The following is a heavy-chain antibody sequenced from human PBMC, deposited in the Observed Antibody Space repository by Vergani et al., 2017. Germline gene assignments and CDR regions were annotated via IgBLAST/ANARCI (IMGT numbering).Heavy chain of an antibody. CDR1: GFTFNHYA. J-gene: IGHJ6*02. CDR3: AKANPRNRGYDYLYYYHAMDV. D-gene: IGHD5-12*01. CDR2: ISGSGGST. V-gene: IGHV3-23*01. Sequence: EVQLLESGGDLVQPGGSLRLSCAASGFTFNHYAMNWVRQAPGKGLEWVSGISGSGGSTYYAGSVKGRFTISRDSSKNPLYLQMNSLSAGDTAVYYCAKANPRNRGYDYLYYYHAMDVWGQGTTVTVSS.